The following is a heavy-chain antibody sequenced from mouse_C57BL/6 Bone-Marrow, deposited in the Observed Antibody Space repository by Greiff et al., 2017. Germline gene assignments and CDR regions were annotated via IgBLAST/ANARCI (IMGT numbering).Heavy chain of an antibody. CDR1: GFTFTSYG. D-gene: IGHD1-1*01. V-gene: IGHV5-6*01. CDR3: ERGGIVATNYFDY. Sequence: EVQGVESGGDLVKPGGSLKLSCAASGFTFTSYGMSWVRQTPDKRLEWVATISSGGSYTYYPDSVKGRFTFSRDNAEKTLNLEMSRLKSEKTAMYEGERGGIVATNYFDYWGQGTTLTVSS. CDR2: ISSGGSYT. J-gene: IGHJ2*01.